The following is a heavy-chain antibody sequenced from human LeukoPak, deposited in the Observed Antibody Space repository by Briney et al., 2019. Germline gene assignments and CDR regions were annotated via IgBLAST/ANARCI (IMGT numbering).Heavy chain of an antibody. D-gene: IGHD3-3*01. CDR1: GFILYDYA. CDR2: LRWYWGSI. J-gene: IGHJ4*02. V-gene: IGHV3-9*01. CDR3: AKDSGNYDFWSGYDSSEFDY. Sequence: SLTLSCAVSGFILYDYAVLWVRRARGEGGEGLSGLRWYWGSIGYADSVKGRFTISRDNAKNSLYLQMNSLRAEDTALYYCAKDSGNYDFWSGYDSSEFDYWGQGTLVTVSS.